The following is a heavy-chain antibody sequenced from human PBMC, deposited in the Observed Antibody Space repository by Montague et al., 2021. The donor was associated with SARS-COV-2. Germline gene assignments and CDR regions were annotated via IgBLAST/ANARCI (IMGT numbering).Heavy chain of an antibody. CDR2: SGIT. V-gene: IGHV4-59*09. D-gene: IGHD5-18*01. Sequence: SGITNYNHYLKSLVTISLDTSKNQFSLKLNSVTAANTAVYYCVRGSYGPEAFYIWGQWSMVTVSS. CDR3: VRGSYGPEAFYI. J-gene: IGHJ3*02.